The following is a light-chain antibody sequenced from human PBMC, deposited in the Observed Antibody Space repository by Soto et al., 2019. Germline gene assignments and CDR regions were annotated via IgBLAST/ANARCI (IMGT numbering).Light chain of an antibody. CDR2: AAS. CDR3: QQFSGYPFT. V-gene: IGKV1-9*01. CDR1: QGISSY. Sequence: DIQLTQSPTFLSASVGDRVTITCRASQGISSYIAWYQQEQGKAPKLLIYAASTLQSGVPSRFSGSGSGTEFTLTINRLQPEDSATYYCQQFSGYPFTFGPGTEVDIK. J-gene: IGKJ3*01.